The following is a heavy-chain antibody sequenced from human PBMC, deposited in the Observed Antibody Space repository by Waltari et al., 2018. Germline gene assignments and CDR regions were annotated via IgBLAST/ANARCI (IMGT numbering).Heavy chain of an antibody. CDR3: ARDRTAIAVAGTRESDAFDI. CDR2: IIPILGTS. V-gene: IGHV1-69*05. CDR1: GGTFSSYA. Sequence: QVQLVQSGAEVKKPGSSVKVSCKASGGTFSSYAISWVRQAPGQGLEWMGGIIPILGTSNYAQKFQGRVTITTDESTSTAYMELSSLRSEDTAVYYCARDRTAIAVAGTRESDAFDIWGQGTMVTVSS. J-gene: IGHJ3*02. D-gene: IGHD6-19*01.